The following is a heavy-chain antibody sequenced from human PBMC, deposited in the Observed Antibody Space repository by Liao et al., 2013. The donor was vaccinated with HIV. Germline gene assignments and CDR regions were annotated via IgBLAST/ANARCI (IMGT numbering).Heavy chain of an antibody. CDR3: ARVDQYYDYWRGYENWFDP. D-gene: IGHD3-3*01. CDR1: GGSISSSSYY. Sequence: QVQLQESGPGLVKPSETLSLTCTVSGGSISSSSYYWGWIRQPPGKGLEWIGSIYYSGSTYYNPSLKSRVTISVDTSKNQFSLKLSSVTAADTAVYYCARVDQYYDYWRGYENWFDPWGQGTLVTVSS. CDR2: IYYSGST. J-gene: IGHJ5*02. V-gene: IGHV4-39*07.